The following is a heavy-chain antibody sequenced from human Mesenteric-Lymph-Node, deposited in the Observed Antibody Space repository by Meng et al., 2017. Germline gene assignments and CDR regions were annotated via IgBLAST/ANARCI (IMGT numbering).Heavy chain of an antibody. Sequence: QVQLVQSGAEVKKPGAAVKVSGKASGYTFTNYAIQWVRQAHGQRLEGMGWINSGNGKTKNSEKFQGRVTITRDTSATTAYMELSSLRSEDMAVYYCARGLWEQSRYYFDSWGQGTLVTVSS. V-gene: IGHV1-3*01. J-gene: IGHJ4*02. CDR1: GYTFTNYA. CDR3: ARGLWEQSRYYFDS. CDR2: INSGNGKT. D-gene: IGHD1-26*01.